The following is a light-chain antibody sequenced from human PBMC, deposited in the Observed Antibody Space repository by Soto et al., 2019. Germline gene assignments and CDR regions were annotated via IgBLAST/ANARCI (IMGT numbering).Light chain of an antibody. V-gene: IGKV3-15*01. J-gene: IGKJ5*01. CDR1: QSVNLY. CDR3: QQYNNWPIT. CDR2: GVS. Sequence: EVVLTQSPATLSVSPGEGATLSCRASQSVNLYLAWYQQKPGQAPRVIIYGVSTRATGVPGRFSGSGSGTEVTLTISTLQSEDSAVYYCQQYNNWPITFGQGTRLEIK.